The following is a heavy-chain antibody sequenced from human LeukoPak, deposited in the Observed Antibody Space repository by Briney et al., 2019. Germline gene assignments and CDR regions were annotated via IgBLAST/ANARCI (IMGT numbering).Heavy chain of an antibody. Sequence: SQTLSLTCTVSGGSISSGSYYWSWIRQPAGKGLEWIGRIYTSGSTNYNPSLKSRVTISVDTSKNQFSLKLSSVTAADTAVYYCARDPTMIVVGPAGFDLWAVAPWSLSPQ. J-gene: IGHJ2*01. D-gene: IGHD3-22*01. CDR3: ARDPTMIVVGPAGFDL. CDR2: IYTSGST. CDR1: GGSISSGSYY. V-gene: IGHV4-61*02.